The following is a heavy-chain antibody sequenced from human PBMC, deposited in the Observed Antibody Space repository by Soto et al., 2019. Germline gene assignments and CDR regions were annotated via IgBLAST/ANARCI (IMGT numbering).Heavy chain of an antibody. CDR3: AVAGLPFEY. J-gene: IGHJ4*02. D-gene: IGHD6-19*01. CDR2: INPNSGDT. CDR1: GYTFTGYY. Sequence: QVQLVQSGAEVKKPGASVKVSCKASGYTFTGYYIHWVRQAPGQGLEWMALINPNSGDTNDAQKIQGRVTLTRDTSINTVYMEVTSLRFDDTAVYYCAVAGLPFEYWGQGTLVTVFS. V-gene: IGHV1-2*02.